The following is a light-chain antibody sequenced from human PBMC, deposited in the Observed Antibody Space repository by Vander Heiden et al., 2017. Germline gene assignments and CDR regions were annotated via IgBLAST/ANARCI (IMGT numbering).Light chain of an antibody. CDR3: AAWDDSLSCLV. CDR1: SSNIGSNY. Sequence: QSVLTQPPSASGTPGQRVTIPCSGSSSNIGSNYVYWYQQFPGAAPQLLIYRNDHRPSGVPDRFSGSQSGTSASLAISGLRSEDAADYYCAAWDDSLSCLVFGGGTKLTVL. CDR2: RND. V-gene: IGLV1-47*01. J-gene: IGLJ3*02.